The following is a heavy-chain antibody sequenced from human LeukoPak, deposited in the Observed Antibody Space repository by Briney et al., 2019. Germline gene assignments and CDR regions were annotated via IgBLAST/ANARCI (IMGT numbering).Heavy chain of an antibody. V-gene: IGHV3-30-3*01. J-gene: IGHJ4*01. CDR2: ISLDGNNE. D-gene: IGHD1-1*01. CDR3: ARDLSGHWTYDY. CDR1: GFTFRNYY. Sequence: GRSLRLSCAASGFTFRNYYMRWVRQAPGKGLEWVAVISLDGNNEYYADSVKGRFSLSRDNSMDTLYLRLNSLRTEDTAMYYCARDLSGHWTYDYWGQGTLVTVSS.